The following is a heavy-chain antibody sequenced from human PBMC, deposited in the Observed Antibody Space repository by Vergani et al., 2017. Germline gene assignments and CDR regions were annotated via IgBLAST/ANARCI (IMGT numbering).Heavy chain of an antibody. CDR3: ARVIAVAGSTKGFGY. CDR1: GYTFTGYY. V-gene: IGHV1-2*02. Sequence: QVQVVQSGAEVKKPGASVKVSCKASGYTFTGYYMHWVRQAPGQGLEWMGWINPNSGGTNYAQKFQGRVTMTRDTSISTAYMELSRLRSDDTAVYYCARVIAVAGSTKGFGYWGQGTLVTVSS. D-gene: IGHD6-19*01. J-gene: IGHJ4*02. CDR2: INPNSGGT.